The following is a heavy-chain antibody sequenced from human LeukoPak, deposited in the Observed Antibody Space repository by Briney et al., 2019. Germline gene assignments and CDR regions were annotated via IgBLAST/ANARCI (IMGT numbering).Heavy chain of an antibody. CDR3: ARAASIFMAWGVIPNWFDP. CDR1: GYTFTGYY. D-gene: IGHD3-10*01. CDR2: INPNSGGT. J-gene: IGHJ5*02. Sequence: GASVKVSCKASGYTFTGYYMHWVRQAPGQGLEWMGWINPNSGGTNYAQKFQGRVTMTRDTSISTAYMELSRLRSDDTAVYYCARAASIFMAWGVIPNWFDPWGQGTLVTVSS. V-gene: IGHV1-2*02.